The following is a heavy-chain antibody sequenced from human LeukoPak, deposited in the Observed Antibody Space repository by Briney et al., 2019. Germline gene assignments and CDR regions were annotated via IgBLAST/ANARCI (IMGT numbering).Heavy chain of an antibody. V-gene: IGHV1-46*01. CDR1: GFSFTNYY. CDR2: INPSGGGT. D-gene: IGHD6-13*01. CDR3: ARYLGSTWGLDY. Sequence: GASVKVSCKSSGFSFTNYYVHWVRQAPGQGLEWMGLINPSGGGTSYAQKLQGRVSMTWDTSTSTVYMELRSLRSEDTAIYYCARYLGSTWGLDYWGQGTLVTVSS. J-gene: IGHJ4*02.